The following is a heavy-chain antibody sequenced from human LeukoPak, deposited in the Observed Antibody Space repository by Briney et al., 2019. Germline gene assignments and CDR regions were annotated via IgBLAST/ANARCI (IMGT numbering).Heavy chain of an antibody. V-gene: IGHV3-74*01. J-gene: IGHJ4*02. Sequence: GGSLRLSCAASGFTFSTYWMHWVRQAPGKGPVWVSRTNSDGTTTTYADSVKGRFTISRDNAKNTLYLQMNTLRAEDTAVYYCARELPFGYWGQGTLVTVSS. CDR1: GFTFSTYW. CDR2: TNSDGTTT. CDR3: ARELPFGY.